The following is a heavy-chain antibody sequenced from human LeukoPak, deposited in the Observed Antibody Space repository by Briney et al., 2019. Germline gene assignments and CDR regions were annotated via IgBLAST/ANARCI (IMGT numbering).Heavy chain of an antibody. CDR2: IYYSGIT. CDR1: GASISNSGHY. V-gene: IGHV4-61*08. Sequence: PSETLSLTCNVSGASISNSGHYWTWIRQHPGKGLEWIGYIYYSGITYYNPSLKSRVTISVDTSKNQFSLKLSSVTAADTAVYYCARDGFSAVPTGAFDIWGQGTMVTVSS. D-gene: IGHD4/OR15-4a*01. CDR3: ARDGFSAVPTGAFDI. J-gene: IGHJ3*02.